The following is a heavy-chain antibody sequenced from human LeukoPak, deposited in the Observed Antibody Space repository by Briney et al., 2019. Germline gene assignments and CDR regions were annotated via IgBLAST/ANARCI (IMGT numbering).Heavy chain of an antibody. CDR3: ARQDQYQLLSYYYYMDV. CDR1: GGSFSGYY. CDR2: IYHSGST. D-gene: IGHD2-2*01. J-gene: IGHJ6*03. V-gene: IGHV4-34*01. Sequence: SETLSLTCAVYGGSFSGYYWSWIRQPPGKGLEWIGSIYHSGSTYYNPSLKSRVTISVDTSKNQFSLKLSSVTAADTAVYYCARQDQYQLLSYYYYMDVWGKGTTVTVSS.